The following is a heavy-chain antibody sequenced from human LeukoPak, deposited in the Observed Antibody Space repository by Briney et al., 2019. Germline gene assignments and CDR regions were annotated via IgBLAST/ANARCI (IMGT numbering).Heavy chain of an antibody. CDR1: GFTFSTYA. CDR2: IKQDGSEK. Sequence: GRSLRLSCAASGFTFSTYAMHWVRQAPGKGLEWVANIKQDGSEKYYVDSVKGRFTISRDNAKNSLYLQMNSLRAEDTAVYYCAKDSSIAARSSLYWGQGTLVTVSS. CDR3: AKDSSIAARSSLY. J-gene: IGHJ4*02. D-gene: IGHD6-6*01. V-gene: IGHV3-7*03.